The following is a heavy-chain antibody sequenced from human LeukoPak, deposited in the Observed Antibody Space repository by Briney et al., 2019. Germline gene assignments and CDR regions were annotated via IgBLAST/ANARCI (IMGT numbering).Heavy chain of an antibody. D-gene: IGHD3-10*01. V-gene: IGHV1-69*10. J-gene: IGHJ4*02. Sequence: SVKVSCKSSGDTFQTYSISWVRQAPGQGLEWMGDIVPMFGIANYAQRFQDRVTMTADSSTNTAYLEVRSLKFEDAAVYYCAREVAVHHPAFGDWGQGTLVIVSS. CDR3: AREVAVHHPAFGD. CDR1: GDTFQTYS. CDR2: IVPMFGIA.